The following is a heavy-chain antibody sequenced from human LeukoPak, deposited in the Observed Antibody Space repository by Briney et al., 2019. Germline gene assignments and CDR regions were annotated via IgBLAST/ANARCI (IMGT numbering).Heavy chain of an antibody. CDR1: GGSISSYY. CDR3: ARGRTGFDP. CDR2: IYYSGST. Sequence: SGTLSLTCTVSGGSISSYYWSWIRQPPGKGLEWIGYIYYSGSTNYNPSLKSRVTISVDTSKNQFSLKLSSVTAADTAVYYCARGRTGFDPWGQGTLVTVSS. V-gene: IGHV4-59*01. J-gene: IGHJ5*02.